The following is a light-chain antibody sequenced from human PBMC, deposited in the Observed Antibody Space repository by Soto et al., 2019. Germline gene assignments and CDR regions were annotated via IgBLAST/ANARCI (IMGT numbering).Light chain of an antibody. CDR2: AAS. Sequence: DIQMTQSPSSLSASVGDRVTITCRASQSISSYLNWYQQKPGKAPKLLIYAASSLQSGVPSRFSGSGSGTDFTFTISSLQHEDFSTYYCQQSYSTPWTFGQGTKVEIK. J-gene: IGKJ1*01. V-gene: IGKV1-39*01. CDR3: QQSYSTPWT. CDR1: QSISSY.